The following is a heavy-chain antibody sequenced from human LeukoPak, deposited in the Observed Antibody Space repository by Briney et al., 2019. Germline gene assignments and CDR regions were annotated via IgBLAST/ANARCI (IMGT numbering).Heavy chain of an antibody. CDR1: GGSISSYY. V-gene: IGHV4-59*01. Sequence: SETLSLTCTVSGGSISSYYWSWIRQPPGKGLEWIGYIYYSGSTNYNPSLKSRVTISVDTSKNQFSLKLSSVTAADTAVYYCVGNYYDSSGYVAYYYGMDVWGQGTTVTVSS. CDR3: VGNYYDSSGYVAYYYGMDV. D-gene: IGHD3-22*01. CDR2: IYYSGST. J-gene: IGHJ6*02.